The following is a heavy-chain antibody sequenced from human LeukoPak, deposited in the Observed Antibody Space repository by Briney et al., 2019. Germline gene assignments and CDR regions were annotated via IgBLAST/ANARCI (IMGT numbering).Heavy chain of an antibody. Sequence: GGSLRLSCTASGFSFSGHWMHWARQLPGKGLVWVSRISPTGSTTSYADSVKGRFTISRDNAKNSLYLQMNSLRDEDTAVYYCAKAMKAGPYYYYGMDVWGQGTTVTVSS. D-gene: IGHD2-2*01. CDR1: GFSFSGHW. CDR3: AKAMKAGPYYYYGMDV. CDR2: ISPTGSTT. J-gene: IGHJ6*02. V-gene: IGHV3-74*01.